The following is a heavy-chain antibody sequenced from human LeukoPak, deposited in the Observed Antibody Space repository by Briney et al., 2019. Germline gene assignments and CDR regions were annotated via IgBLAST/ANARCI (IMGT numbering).Heavy chain of an antibody. D-gene: IGHD2-15*01. Sequence: GASVKVSCKASGYTFTDYYVHWVRQAPGQGLEWMGWINPNSGGTNYAQKFQGRVTMTRDTSISTAYMELSRLRSDDTAVYYCARGGAFCSGGSCIDAFDIWGQGAMVTVSS. J-gene: IGHJ3*02. CDR1: GYTFTDYY. CDR2: INPNSGGT. V-gene: IGHV1-2*02. CDR3: ARGGAFCSGGSCIDAFDI.